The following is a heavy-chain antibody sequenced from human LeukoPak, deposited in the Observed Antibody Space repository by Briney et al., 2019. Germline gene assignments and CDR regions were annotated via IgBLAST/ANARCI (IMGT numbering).Heavy chain of an antibody. CDR1: EFTFSSYA. CDR3: AKSRSGSANWALQIFDN. V-gene: IGHV3-23*01. J-gene: IGHJ4*02. D-gene: IGHD1-1*01. CDR2: ISGSGGST. Sequence: PGGSLRLSCAASEFTFSSYAMSWVRQAPGKGLEWVTAISGSGGSTYYADSVKGRFTISRDNSKNTLYLQMNSLRAEDTAVYFCAKSRSGSANWALQIFDNWGQGTLVTVSS.